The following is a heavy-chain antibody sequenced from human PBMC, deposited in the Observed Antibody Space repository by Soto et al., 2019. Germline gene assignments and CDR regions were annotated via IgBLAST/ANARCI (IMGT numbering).Heavy chain of an antibody. CDR1: GFTFSSYG. V-gene: IGHV3-33*01. D-gene: IGHD4-17*01. CDR3: ASGRGDYGDLGTGFNAFDI. Sequence: GGSLRLSCAASGFTFSSYGMHWVRQAPGKGLEWVAVIWYDGSNKYYADSVKGRFTISRDNSKNTLYLQMNSLRAEDTAVYYCASGRGDYGDLGTGFNAFDIWGQGTMVTVSS. J-gene: IGHJ3*02. CDR2: IWYDGSNK.